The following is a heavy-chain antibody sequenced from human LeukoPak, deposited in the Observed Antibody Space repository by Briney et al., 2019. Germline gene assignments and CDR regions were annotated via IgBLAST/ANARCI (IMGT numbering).Heavy chain of an antibody. D-gene: IGHD3-3*01. V-gene: IGHV3-49*04. CDR3: TSGLYYDSWSDLFDY. Sequence: GGSLRLSCTASGFTFGDYAMSWVRQAPGRGPEWVAFIRRKANGGTTEYAASVKGRFTISRDDSKSIAYLQMNSLKTEDTAVYYCTSGLYYDSWSDLFDYWGQGTLVTVSS. CDR1: GFTFGDYA. CDR2: IRRKANGGTT. J-gene: IGHJ4*02.